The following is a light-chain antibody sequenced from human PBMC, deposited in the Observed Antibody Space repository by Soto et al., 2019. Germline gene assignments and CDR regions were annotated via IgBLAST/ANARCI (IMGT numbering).Light chain of an antibody. Sequence: QSALTQPASLSGSPGQSITISCTGTSRDVGGYNYVSWYQHHPGKAPKLMIYDVSNRPSGVSNRFSGSKSGNTASLTISGLQPEDEADYYCSSYTTSNTRQIVFGTGTKLTVL. V-gene: IGLV2-14*03. J-gene: IGLJ1*01. CDR3: SSYTTSNTRQIV. CDR1: SRDVGGYNY. CDR2: DVS.